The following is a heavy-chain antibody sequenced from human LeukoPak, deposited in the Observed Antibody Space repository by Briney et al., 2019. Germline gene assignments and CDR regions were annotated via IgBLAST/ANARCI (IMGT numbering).Heavy chain of an antibody. CDR1: GGSFSGYY. CDR3: ARIFSGIAVAGTVNWFDP. D-gene: IGHD6-19*01. J-gene: IGHJ5*02. CDR2: INHSGNT. Sequence: PSETLSLTCAVYGGSFSGYYWSWIHQPPGKGLEWIGEINHSGNTNYNPSLKSRVTISADTSKNQFSLKLSSVTAADTAVYYCARIFSGIAVAGTVNWFDPWGQGTLVTVSS. V-gene: IGHV4-34*01.